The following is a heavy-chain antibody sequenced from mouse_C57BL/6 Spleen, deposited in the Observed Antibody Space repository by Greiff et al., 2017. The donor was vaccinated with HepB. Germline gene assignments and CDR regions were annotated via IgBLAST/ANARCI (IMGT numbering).Heavy chain of an antibody. J-gene: IGHJ4*01. V-gene: IGHV1-59*01. CDR3: ARTSEDYGSSYDYAMDY. CDR2: IDPSDIYT. D-gene: IGHD1-1*01. CDR1: GYTFTSYW. Sequence: VQLQQPGAELVRPGTSVKLSCKASGYTFTSYWMHWVKQRPGQGLEWIGVIDPSDIYTNYNQKFKGKATLTVDTSSSTAYMQLSSLTSEDSAVYYCARTSEDYGSSYDYAMDYWGQGTSVTVSS.